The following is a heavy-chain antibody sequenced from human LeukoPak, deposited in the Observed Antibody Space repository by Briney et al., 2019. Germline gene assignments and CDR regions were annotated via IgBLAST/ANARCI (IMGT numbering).Heavy chain of an antibody. CDR3: ARERRNIVVVPAAIRWFDP. D-gene: IGHD2-2*02. J-gene: IGHJ5*02. CDR1: GGSISSYY. CDR2: IYYSGST. V-gene: IGHV4-59*12. Sequence: SETLSLTCTVSGGSISSYYWSWIRQPPGKGLEWIGYIYYSGSTNYNPSLKSRVTISVDTSKNQFSLKLSSVTAADTAVYYCARERRNIVVVPAAIRWFDPWGQGTLVTVSS.